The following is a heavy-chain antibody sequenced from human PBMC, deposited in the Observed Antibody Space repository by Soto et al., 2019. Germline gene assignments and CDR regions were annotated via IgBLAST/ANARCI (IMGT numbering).Heavy chain of an antibody. CDR3: ASGPYGSAAY. V-gene: IGHV4-31*03. Sequence: TLSLTCTVSGGSISSGGYDWSGIRQHPGKGLEWIGCIYDSGSTYYNPSLKSRLTISVDTSKNQFSLKVSSVTAADTAVYYCASGPYGSAAYWGQGTLVTVSS. CDR2: IYDSGST. CDR1: GGSISSGGYD. D-gene: IGHD3-10*01. J-gene: IGHJ4*02.